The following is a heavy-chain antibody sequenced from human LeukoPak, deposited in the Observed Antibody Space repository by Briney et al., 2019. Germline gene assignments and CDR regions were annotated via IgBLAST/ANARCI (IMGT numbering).Heavy chain of an antibody. CDR1: GFTFSSYG. V-gene: IGHV3-33*01. J-gene: IGHJ4*02. D-gene: IGHD6-19*01. CDR2: IWYDGSNK. Sequence: GGSLRLSCAASGFTFSSYGMHWVRQAPGKGLERVAVIWYDGSNKYYADSVKGRFTISRDNSKNTLYLQMNSLRAEDTAVYYCARISSGWSYWGQGTLVTVSS. CDR3: ARISSGWSY.